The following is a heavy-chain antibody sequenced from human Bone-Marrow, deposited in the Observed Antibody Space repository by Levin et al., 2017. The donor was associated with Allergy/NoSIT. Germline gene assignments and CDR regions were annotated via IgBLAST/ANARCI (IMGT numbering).Heavy chain of an antibody. Sequence: GESLKISCAASGFTVSNNYMSWVRQAPGKGLEWVSLIYSDGSTYYADSVRGRFTISRDNSKNALYLQMNSLRVEDTAVYYCARRGYSYGSGLYYWGQGTLVTVSS. V-gene: IGHV3-53*01. D-gene: IGHD5-18*01. CDR2: IYSDGST. CDR3: ARRGYSYGSGLYY. CDR1: GFTVSNNY. J-gene: IGHJ4*02.